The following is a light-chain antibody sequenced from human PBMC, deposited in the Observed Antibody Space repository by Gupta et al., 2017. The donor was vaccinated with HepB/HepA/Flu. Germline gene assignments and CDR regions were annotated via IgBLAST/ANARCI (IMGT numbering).Light chain of an antibody. V-gene: IGLV2-14*03. Sequence: QSALTQPASVSGSPGQSITISCTGTSGDLGYYNYVSWYQHHPGKAPKLMIYDVSIRPSGVSNRFSGSKSGNTASLTISGLQAEDEADYCCSSYTRSSASVVFGGGTKLTVL. CDR2: DVS. CDR1: SGDLGYYNY. CDR3: SSYTRSSASVV. J-gene: IGLJ2*01.